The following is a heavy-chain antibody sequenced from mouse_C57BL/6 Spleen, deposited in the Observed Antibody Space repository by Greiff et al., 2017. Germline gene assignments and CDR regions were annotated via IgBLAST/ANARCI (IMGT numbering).Heavy chain of an antibody. CDR1: GFTFSDYG. CDR3: ARGDIYDGYPAGFAY. D-gene: IGHD2-3*01. Sequence: EVMLVESGGGLVKPGGSLKLSCAASGFTFSDYGMHWVRQAPEKGLEWVAYISSGSSTIYYADTVKGRFTISRDNDRNTLFLQMTSLRSEDTAMYYCARGDIYDGYPAGFAYWGQGTLVTVSA. V-gene: IGHV5-17*01. CDR2: ISSGSSTI. J-gene: IGHJ3*01.